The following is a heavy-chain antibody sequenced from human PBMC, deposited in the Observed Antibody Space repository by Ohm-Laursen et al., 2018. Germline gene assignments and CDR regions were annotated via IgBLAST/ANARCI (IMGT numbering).Heavy chain of an antibody. CDR3: ARGKPGGSYKGRWFDP. V-gene: IGHV4-34*01. D-gene: IGHD1-26*01. CDR2: INHSGST. J-gene: IGHJ5*02. Sequence: PSDTLSLTCAVYGGSFSGYYWSWIRQPPGKGLEWIGEINHSGSTNYNPSLKSRVTISVDTSKNQFSLKLSSVTAADTAVYYCARGKPGGSYKGRWFDPWGQGTLVTVSS. CDR1: GGSFSGYY.